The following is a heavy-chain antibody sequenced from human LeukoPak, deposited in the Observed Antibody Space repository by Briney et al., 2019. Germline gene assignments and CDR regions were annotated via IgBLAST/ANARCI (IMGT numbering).Heavy chain of an antibody. CDR1: GFPFETNA. CDR3: AKDWIQFNRVFDCFDS. D-gene: IGHD5-18*01. CDR2: IGNTET. V-gene: IGHV3-23*01. J-gene: IGHJ4*02. Sequence: AGSLRLSCATSGFPFETNAMSWVRQAPGKGLEWVATIGNTETFYTDSVTGRFTISRDNSKTTVNLQMNRLRGEDTAIYYCAKDWIQFNRVFDCFDSWGQGTLVTVSS.